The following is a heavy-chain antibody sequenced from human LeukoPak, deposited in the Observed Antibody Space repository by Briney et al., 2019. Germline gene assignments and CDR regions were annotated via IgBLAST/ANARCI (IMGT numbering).Heavy chain of an antibody. J-gene: IGHJ4*02. V-gene: IGHV3-21*01. Sequence: GGSLRLSCAASGFTFSSYSMNWVRQAPGKGLEWVSSISSSSSYIYYADSVKGRFTISRDNAKNSLYLQMNSLRAEDTAVYYCARVRRDGYNGGYFDYWGQGTLVTVSS. CDR2: ISSSSSYI. D-gene: IGHD5-24*01. CDR1: GFTFSSYS. CDR3: ARVRRDGYNGGYFDY.